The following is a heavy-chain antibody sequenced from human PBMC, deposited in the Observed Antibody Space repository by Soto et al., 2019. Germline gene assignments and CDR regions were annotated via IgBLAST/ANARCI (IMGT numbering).Heavy chain of an antibody. CDR1: GVTITSYA. V-gene: IGHV3-23*01. D-gene: IGHD5-12*01. Sequence: PCGCLGLACAACGVTITSYAIGGFRQNPGKGLEWVSAVVVSGRTTYYADSVKGRFTISRDSSENTLYLQINSLKAEDTALYYCARLGYPSGGGYGPCHGMDVWGEGITGTLSS. CDR3: ARLGYPSGGGYGPCHGMDV. CDR2: VVVSGRTT. J-gene: IGHJ6*02.